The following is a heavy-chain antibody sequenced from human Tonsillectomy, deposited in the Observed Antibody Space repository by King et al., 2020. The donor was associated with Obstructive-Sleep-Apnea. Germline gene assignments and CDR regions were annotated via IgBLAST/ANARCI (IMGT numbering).Heavy chain of an antibody. CDR2: IRSKAYGGTT. J-gene: IGHJ6*02. Sequence: VQLVESGGGLVQPGRSLRLSCTASGFTFGDYAMSWFRQAPGKGLEWVGFIRSKAYGGTTEYAASVKGRFTISRDDSKGIAYLQMNSLKTEDTAVYYCTRDSGLGYCSSTSCARRYYYYGMDVWGQGTTVTVSS. D-gene: IGHD2-2*01. CDR1: GFTFGDYA. V-gene: IGHV3-49*03. CDR3: TRDSGLGYCSSTSCARRYYYYGMDV.